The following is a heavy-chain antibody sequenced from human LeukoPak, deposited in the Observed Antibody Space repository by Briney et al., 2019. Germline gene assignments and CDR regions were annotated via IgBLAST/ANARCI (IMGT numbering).Heavy chain of an antibody. J-gene: IGHJ3*02. V-gene: IGHV4-30-2*01. CDR1: GGSISSGGYS. Sequence: SETLSLTCAVSGGSISSGGYSWNWIRQPPGKGLEWIGYISHSGSTYYNPSLKSRVTISVDRSKNQFSLKLSSVTAADTAVYYWARVRPYYYDSSGYYPDAFDIWGQGTMVTVSS. D-gene: IGHD3-22*01. CDR2: ISHSGST. CDR3: ARVRPYYYDSSGYYPDAFDI.